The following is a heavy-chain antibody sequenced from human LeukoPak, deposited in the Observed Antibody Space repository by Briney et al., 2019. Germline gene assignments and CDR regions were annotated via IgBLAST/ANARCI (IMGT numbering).Heavy chain of an antibody. Sequence: GVPLRLSCAASTFTFSRYSMNWVRQAPGKGLEWVSSISNSGSYIYYAASVKGRITISRDNAENSLFLQMDSLRAEDTATYYCARGSLAGDYDDGFDMWGQGTMVTVSS. CDR2: ISNSGSYI. J-gene: IGHJ3*02. CDR3: ARGSLAGDYDDGFDM. D-gene: IGHD4-17*01. V-gene: IGHV3-21*01. CDR1: TFTFSRYS.